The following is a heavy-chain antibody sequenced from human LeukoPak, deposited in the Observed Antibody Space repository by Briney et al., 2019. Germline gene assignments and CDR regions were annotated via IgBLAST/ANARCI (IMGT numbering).Heavy chain of an antibody. CDR3: ARHPLVGIAAAWAPFDY. D-gene: IGHD6-13*01. CDR2: IYYSGNT. Sequence: PSETLSLTCTVSGGSISSSTYYWGWIRQPPGKGLEWIGSIYYSGNTYYNPSLKSRVTISVDTSKNQFSLKLSSVTAANTAVYYCARHPLVGIAAAWAPFDYWGQGTLVTVSS. J-gene: IGHJ4*02. V-gene: IGHV4-39*07. CDR1: GGSISSSTYY.